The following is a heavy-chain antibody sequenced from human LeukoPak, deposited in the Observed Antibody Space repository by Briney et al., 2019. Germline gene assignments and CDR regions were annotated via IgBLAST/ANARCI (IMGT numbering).Heavy chain of an antibody. CDR1: GYTFTCYY. V-gene: IGHV1-2*02. CDR2: INPNSGGT. Sequence: GASVKVSCKASGYTFTCYYMHWVRQAPGQGLEWMGWINPNSGGTNYAQKFQGRVTMTRDTSISTAYMELSRLRSDDTAVYYCARGLAISYQLLYEMTAPFDYWGQGTLVTVSS. CDR3: ARGLAISYQLLYEMTAPFDY. J-gene: IGHJ4*02. D-gene: IGHD2-2*02.